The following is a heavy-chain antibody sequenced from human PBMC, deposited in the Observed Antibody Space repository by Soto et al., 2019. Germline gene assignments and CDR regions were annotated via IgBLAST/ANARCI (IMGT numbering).Heavy chain of an antibody. D-gene: IGHD3-22*01. Sequence: GGSLRLSCAASGFTFSGDGMHWVRQAPGEGLEWVAVISYDESNKYYEDSVKGRLTISRDNSKNTLYLQMNSLRAEDTAVYYCAKEGPYDSSGYFDYWGQGTMVTVSS. V-gene: IGHV3-30*18. CDR1: GFTFSGDG. CDR2: ISYDESNK. J-gene: IGHJ4*02. CDR3: AKEGPYDSSGYFDY.